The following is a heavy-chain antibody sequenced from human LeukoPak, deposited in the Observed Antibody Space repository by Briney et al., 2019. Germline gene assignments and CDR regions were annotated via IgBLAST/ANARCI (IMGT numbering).Heavy chain of an antibody. CDR3: ARGIDRSRITIFGVVPTNTRYYYYYMDV. V-gene: IGHV1-8*01. CDR1: GYTFTSYD. D-gene: IGHD3-3*01. Sequence: PGASVKVSCKASGYTFTSYDINWVRQATGQGLEWMGWMNPNSGNTGYAQKFQGRVTMTRNTSISAAYMELSSLRSEDTAVYYCARGIDRSRITIFGVVPTNTRYYYYYMDVWGKGITVTVSS. CDR2: MNPNSGNT. J-gene: IGHJ6*03.